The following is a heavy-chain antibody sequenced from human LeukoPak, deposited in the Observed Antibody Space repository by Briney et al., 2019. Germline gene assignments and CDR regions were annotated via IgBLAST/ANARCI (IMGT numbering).Heavy chain of an antibody. J-gene: IGHJ4*02. CDR1: GGTFSSYA. CDR3: ARGVGYGSGSLGY. V-gene: IGHV1-69*06. CDR2: IIPIFGTA. D-gene: IGHD3-10*01. Sequence: WASVKVSCKASGGTFSSYAISWVRQAPGQGLEWMGGIIPIFGTANYAQKFQGSVTITADKSTSTAYMELSSLRSEDTAVYYCARGVGYGSGSLGYWGQGTLVTVSS.